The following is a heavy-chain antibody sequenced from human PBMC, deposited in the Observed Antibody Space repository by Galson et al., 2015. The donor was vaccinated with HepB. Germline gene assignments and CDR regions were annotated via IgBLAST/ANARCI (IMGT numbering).Heavy chain of an antibody. CDR2: ISSSSTM. D-gene: IGHD6-19*01. J-gene: IGHJ4*02. CDR1: GFTFSSYS. V-gene: IGHV3-48*01. Sequence: SLRLSCAASGFTFSSYSMNWVRQAPGKGLEWVSYISSSSTMYYADSVKGRFTISRDNAKNSLYLQMNSLRAEDTAVYYCARLAVPHDYWGQGTLVTVSS. CDR3: ARLAVPHDY.